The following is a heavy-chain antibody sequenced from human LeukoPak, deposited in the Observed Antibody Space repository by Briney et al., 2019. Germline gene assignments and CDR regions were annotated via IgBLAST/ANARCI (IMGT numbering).Heavy chain of an antibody. Sequence: GGSLRLSCAASGFTFSIASMTWVRQPPGKGLEWVATVSNSGAATYYAYSVKGRFCISRDNSKNTVSLEMSNLRTDDTAIYYCAKEAFRPALLDFWGQGSLVTVSS. CDR3: AKEAFRPALLDF. D-gene: IGHD2-21*01. CDR1: GFTFSIAS. CDR2: VSNSGAAT. J-gene: IGHJ4*02. V-gene: IGHV3-23*01.